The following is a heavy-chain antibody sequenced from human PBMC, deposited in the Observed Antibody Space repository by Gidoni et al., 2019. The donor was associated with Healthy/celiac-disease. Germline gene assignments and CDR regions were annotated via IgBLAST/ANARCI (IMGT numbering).Heavy chain of an antibody. CDR3: AITLVRGVHDYDAFAI. Sequence: QGELVESGGGVVQPGRSQRLSCAAAGVTRRSYAVHWVRQAPGKGLAWVAVLSYDGSNTYYAASVKGRFTLSSDNSKNTLYLHMNSLRAEDTAVYYCAITLVRGVHDYDAFAIWGQGTMVTVSS. V-gene: IGHV3-30-3*02. D-gene: IGHD3-10*01. CDR2: LSYDGSNT. J-gene: IGHJ3*02. CDR1: GVTRRSYA.